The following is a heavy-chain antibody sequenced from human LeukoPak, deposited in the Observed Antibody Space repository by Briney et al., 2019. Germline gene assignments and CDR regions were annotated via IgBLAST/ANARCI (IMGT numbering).Heavy chain of an antibody. J-gene: IGHJ5*02. CDR3: ARGGGGYSYGLRNWFDP. Sequence: ASVKVSCKASGYTFTGYYMHWVRQAPGQELEWMGWINPNSGGTNYAQKFQGRVTMTRDTSISTAYMELSRLRSDDTAVYYCARGGGGYSYGLRNWFDPWGQGTLVTVSS. V-gene: IGHV1-2*02. CDR2: INPNSGGT. CDR1: GYTFTGYY. D-gene: IGHD5-18*01.